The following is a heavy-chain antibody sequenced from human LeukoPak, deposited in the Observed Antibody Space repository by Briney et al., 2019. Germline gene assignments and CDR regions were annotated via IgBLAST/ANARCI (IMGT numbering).Heavy chain of an antibody. D-gene: IGHD4-17*01. Sequence: GSLRLSCAASGFTFSSYGMHWVRQAPGKGLEWVAVISYDGSNKYYADPVKGRFTISRDNSKNTLYLQMNSLRAEDTAVYYCARGGVRYYAFDIWGQGTMVTVSS. V-gene: IGHV3-30*03. J-gene: IGHJ3*02. CDR3: ARGGVRYYAFDI. CDR2: ISYDGSNK. CDR1: GFTFSSYG.